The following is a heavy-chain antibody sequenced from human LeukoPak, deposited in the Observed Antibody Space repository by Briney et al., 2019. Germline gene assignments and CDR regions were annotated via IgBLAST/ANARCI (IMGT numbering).Heavy chain of an antibody. Sequence: SETLSLTCTVSGGSISSYYWSWIRQPAGKGLEWIGRIYTSGSTNYDPSLKSRVTMSVDTSKNQFSLKLSSVTAADTAVYYCARAPLYTAMAHIGGYYFDYWGQGTLVTVSS. CDR1: GGSISSYY. CDR2: IYTSGST. D-gene: IGHD5-18*01. J-gene: IGHJ4*02. CDR3: ARAPLYTAMAHIGGYYFDY. V-gene: IGHV4-4*07.